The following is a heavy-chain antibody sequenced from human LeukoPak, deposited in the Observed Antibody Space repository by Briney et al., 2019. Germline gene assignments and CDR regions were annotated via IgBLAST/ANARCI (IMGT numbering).Heavy chain of an antibody. Sequence: GGSLRLSCAASGFTFSSYWMRWVRQAPGKGLVWVSRINSDGSSTSYADSVKGRFTISRDNAKNTLYLQMNSLRAEDTAVYYCAPPLVEMATIGIDYWGQGTLVTVSS. V-gene: IGHV3-74*01. CDR1: GFTFSSYW. D-gene: IGHD5-24*01. CDR3: APPLVEMATIGIDY. J-gene: IGHJ4*02. CDR2: INSDGSST.